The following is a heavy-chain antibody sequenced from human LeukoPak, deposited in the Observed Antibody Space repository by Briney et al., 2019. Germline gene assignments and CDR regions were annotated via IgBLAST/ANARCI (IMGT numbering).Heavy chain of an antibody. V-gene: IGHV4-30-2*01. Sequence: DPSETLSLTCAVSGGSISSGGYSWSWIRQPPGKGLEWIGYIYHSGSTYYNPSLKSRVTISVDRSKNQFSLKLSSVTAADTAVYYCARGGYSGYQPFDYWGQGTLVTVSS. J-gene: IGHJ4*02. D-gene: IGHD5-12*01. CDR1: GGSISSGGYS. CDR3: ARGGYSGYQPFDY. CDR2: IYHSGST.